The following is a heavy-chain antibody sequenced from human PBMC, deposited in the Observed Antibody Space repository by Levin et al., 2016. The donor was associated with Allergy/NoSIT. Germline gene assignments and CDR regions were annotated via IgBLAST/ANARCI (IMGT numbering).Heavy chain of an antibody. J-gene: IGHJ4*02. CDR1: GFTFSSYS. Sequence: GESLKISCAASGFTFSSYSMNWVRQAPGKGLEWVSYISSSSDTIYYADSVKGRFTISRDNAKNSLYLQMSSLVDEDTAVYYCARDYSGSYYRFDYWGQGTLVTVSS. CDR2: ISSSSDTI. D-gene: IGHD1-26*01. V-gene: IGHV3-48*02. CDR3: ARDYSGSYYRFDY.